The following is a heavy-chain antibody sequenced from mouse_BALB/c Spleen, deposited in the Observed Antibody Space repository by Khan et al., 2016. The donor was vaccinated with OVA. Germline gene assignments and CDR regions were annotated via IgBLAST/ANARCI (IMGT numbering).Heavy chain of an antibody. V-gene: IGHV3-2*02. J-gene: IGHJ2*01. CDR3: ARTARIKY. CDR1: GYSITSGYD. D-gene: IGHD1-2*01. CDR2: ISYSGST. Sequence: EVKLLESGPGLVKPSQSLSLTCTVTGYSITSGYDWNWIRQFPGNKLEWMGYISYSGSTNYNPSLKSRISITRDTSKNQFFLQLNSVTTEDTATYYWARTARIKYWGQGTTLTVSS.